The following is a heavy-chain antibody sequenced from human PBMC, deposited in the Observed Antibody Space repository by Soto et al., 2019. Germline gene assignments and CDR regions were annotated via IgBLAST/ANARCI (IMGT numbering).Heavy chain of an antibody. CDR2: ISAYNGNT. CDR3: ARAPRSIAARRFDY. V-gene: IGHV1-18*04. CDR1: GYTFTSYG. J-gene: IGHJ4*02. Sequence: QVQLVQSGAEVKKPGASVKVSCKASGYTFTSYGISWVRQAPGQGLEWMGWISAYNGNTNYAQKRQGRVTMTTDTSTSTAYRELRSLRSDDTAVYDWARAPRSIAARRFDYWGQGTLVTVSS. D-gene: IGHD6-25*01.